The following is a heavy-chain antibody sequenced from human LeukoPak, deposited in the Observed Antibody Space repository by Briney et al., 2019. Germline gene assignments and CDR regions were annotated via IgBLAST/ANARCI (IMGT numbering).Heavy chain of an antibody. CDR1: GYTFTSYY. Sequence: ASVKVSCKASGYTFTSYYMHWVRQAPRQGLEWMGITNPRSGSTSYAQKFQGRVTMTRDTSTSTVYMELSSLRSEDTAVYYCARGSSGSGSYYTFDYWGQGTLVTVSS. D-gene: IGHD3-10*01. J-gene: IGHJ4*02. CDR2: TNPRSGST. V-gene: IGHV1-46*01. CDR3: ARGSSGSGSYYTFDY.